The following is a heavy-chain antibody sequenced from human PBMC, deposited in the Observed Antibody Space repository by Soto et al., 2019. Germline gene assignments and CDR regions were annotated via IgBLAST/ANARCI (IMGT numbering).Heavy chain of an antibody. V-gene: IGHV4-39*01. Sequence: SETLSLTCTVSGGSISRSTYYWGWLRQPPGKGLEWIGTIYHSGSTSYNPSLRSRVTMFVDTSQNQFSLKLTSLTVADTAVYYCARHSPGLFDPWGQRTLVTVSS. CDR2: IYHSGST. CDR1: GGSISRSTYY. J-gene: IGHJ5*02. CDR3: ARHSPGLFDP.